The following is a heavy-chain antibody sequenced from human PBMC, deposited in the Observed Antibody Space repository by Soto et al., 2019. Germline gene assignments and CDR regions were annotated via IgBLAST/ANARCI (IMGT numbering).Heavy chain of an antibody. CDR2: ISTFHGNT. Sequence: GASVKVSCKASGYTFTSYGISWVRQAPGQGLEWMGWISTFHGNTNYAQKFQGSVTMTTDTSTSTAYMELRSLTSDDTAIYYCARDTYDTTGYPLDCWGQGTLVTVSS. CDR3: ARDTYDTTGYPLDC. V-gene: IGHV1-18*04. D-gene: IGHD3-22*01. CDR1: GYTFTSYG. J-gene: IGHJ4*02.